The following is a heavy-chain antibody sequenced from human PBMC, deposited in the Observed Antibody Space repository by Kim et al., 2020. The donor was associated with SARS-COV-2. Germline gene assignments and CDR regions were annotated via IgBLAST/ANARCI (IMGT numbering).Heavy chain of an antibody. Sequence: NSAQKFQDRITLTADASASTAYMELSRLTSDDTAVYYCARDQAGDFWYFDLWGQGSLVTVSS. J-gene: IGHJ4*02. D-gene: IGHD3-3*01. CDR3: ARDQAGDFWYFDL. V-gene: IGHV1-69*01.